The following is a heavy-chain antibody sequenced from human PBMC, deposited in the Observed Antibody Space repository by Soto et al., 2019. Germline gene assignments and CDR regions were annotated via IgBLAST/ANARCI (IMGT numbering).Heavy chain of an antibody. CDR3: ARDQQWRGGMDV. CDR1: GYTFTSYY. D-gene: IGHD6-19*01. V-gene: IGHV1-46*01. Sequence: ASVKVSCKASGYTFTSYYMHRVRQAPGQGLEWMGIINPSGGSTSYAQKFQGRVTMTRDTSTSTVYMELSSLRSEDTAVYYCARDQQWRGGMDVWGQGTTVTVSS. CDR2: INPSGGST. J-gene: IGHJ6*02.